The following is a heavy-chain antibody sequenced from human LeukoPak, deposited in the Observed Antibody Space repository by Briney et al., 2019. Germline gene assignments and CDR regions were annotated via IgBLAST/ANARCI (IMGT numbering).Heavy chain of an antibody. CDR1: GGSISRSGYY. CDR2: IYYTGST. CDR3: ASPLGGFDN. J-gene: IGHJ4*02. D-gene: IGHD3-16*01. V-gene: IGHV4-39*01. Sequence: SETLSLTCSVSGGSISRSGYYWARIRQPPGKGLQWIGSIYYTGSTHYNSSLKSRVTMSVDTSKNQFSLKLSSVTAADTAVYYCASPLGGFDNWGQGTLVTVSS.